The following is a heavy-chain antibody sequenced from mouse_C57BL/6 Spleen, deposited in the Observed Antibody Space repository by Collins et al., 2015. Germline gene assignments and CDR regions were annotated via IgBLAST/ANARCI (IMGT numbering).Heavy chain of an antibody. V-gene: IGHV14-4*01. J-gene: IGHJ3*01. Sequence: EVQLQQSGAELVRPGASVKLSCTASGFNIKDDYMHWVKQRPEQGLEWIGWIDPENGDTEYASKFQGKATITADTSSNTAYLQLSSLTSEDTAVYYCTTPGTRAYWGQGTLVTVSA. CDR3: TTPGTRAY. CDR1: GFNIKDDY. D-gene: IGHD4-1*01. CDR2: IDPENGDT.